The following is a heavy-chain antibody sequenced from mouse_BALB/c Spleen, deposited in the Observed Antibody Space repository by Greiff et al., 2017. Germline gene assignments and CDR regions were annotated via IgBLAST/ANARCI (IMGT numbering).Heavy chain of an antibody. V-gene: IGHV1S81*02. Sequence: VQLQQPGAELVKPGASVKLSCKASGYTFTSYWMHWVKQRPGQGLEWIGEINPSNGRTNYNEKFKSKATLTVDKSSSTAYMQLSSLTSEDSAVYYCARGGYPQGMDYWGQGTSVTVSS. CDR2: INPSNGRT. CDR1: GYTFTSYW. CDR3: ARGGYPQGMDY. J-gene: IGHJ4*01.